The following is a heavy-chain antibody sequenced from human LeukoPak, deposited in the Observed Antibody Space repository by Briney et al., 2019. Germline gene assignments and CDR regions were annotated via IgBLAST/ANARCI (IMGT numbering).Heavy chain of an antibody. D-gene: IGHD2-15*01. CDR3: ARVSFDSSGNKINFDY. Sequence: ASVKVSCKASGYTFNNFDINWVRQPTGQGLEWMGWMHPISGNTGYAQKFQGRVTMTRNTSISTAYMELSSLRSEDTAVYYCARVSFDSSGNKINFDYWGHGTLVTVSS. V-gene: IGHV1-8*01. CDR1: GYTFNNFD. J-gene: IGHJ4*01. CDR2: MHPISGNT.